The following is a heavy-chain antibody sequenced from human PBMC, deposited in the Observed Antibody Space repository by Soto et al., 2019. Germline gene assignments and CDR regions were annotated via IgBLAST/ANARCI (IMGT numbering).Heavy chain of an antibody. V-gene: IGHV3-30*18. CDR2: ISYDGSNK. Sequence: ESGGGVVQPGRSLRLSCAASGFTFSSYGMYWVRQAPGKGLEWVAVISYDGSNKYYADSVKGRFTISRDNSKNTLYLQMNSLRAEDTAVYYCAKGPQLLWFGELDYWGQGTLVTVSS. CDR3: AKGPQLLWFGELDY. J-gene: IGHJ4*02. CDR1: GFTFSSYG. D-gene: IGHD3-10*01.